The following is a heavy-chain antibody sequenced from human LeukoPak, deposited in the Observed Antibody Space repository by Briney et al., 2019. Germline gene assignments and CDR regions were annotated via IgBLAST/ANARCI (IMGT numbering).Heavy chain of an antibody. CDR1: GFTFSSYA. Sequence: PGRSLRLSCAASGFTFSSYAMSWVRQAPGKGLEWVSSITDSGDGTYYADSVKGRFTISRDDSKNTLYLQMNSLRAEDTAVYYCAKDSPVATWWGQGTLVTVSS. J-gene: IGHJ4*02. V-gene: IGHV3-23*01. D-gene: IGHD1-26*01. CDR3: AKDSPVATW. CDR2: ITDSGDGT.